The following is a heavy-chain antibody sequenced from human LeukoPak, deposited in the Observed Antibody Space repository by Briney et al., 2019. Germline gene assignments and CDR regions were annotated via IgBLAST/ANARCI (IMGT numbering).Heavy chain of an antibody. CDR2: INHSGST. J-gene: IGHJ6*02. CDR3: ARARYDFWSGYYYYYGMDV. Sequence: SETLSLTCAVYGGSFSGYYWSWIRQPPGKGLEWIGEINHSGSTYYNPSLKSRVTISVDRSKNQFSLKLSSVTAADTAVYYCARARYDFWSGYYYYYGMDVWGQGTTVTVSS. CDR1: GGSFSGYY. D-gene: IGHD3-3*01. V-gene: IGHV4-34*01.